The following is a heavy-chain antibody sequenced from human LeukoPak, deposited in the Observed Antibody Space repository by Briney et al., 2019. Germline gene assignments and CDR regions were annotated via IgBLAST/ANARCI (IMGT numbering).Heavy chain of an antibody. CDR1: GYSFTSYW. V-gene: IGHV5-51*01. D-gene: IGHD3-10*01. Sequence: KRGESLKISCKGSGYSFTSYWIGWVRQMPGKGLEWMGIIYPGDSDTRYSPSFQGQVTISADKSISTAYLQWSSLKASDTAMYYCARCTMVRGVISRFDPWGQGTLVTVSS. J-gene: IGHJ5*02. CDR2: IYPGDSDT. CDR3: ARCTMVRGVISRFDP.